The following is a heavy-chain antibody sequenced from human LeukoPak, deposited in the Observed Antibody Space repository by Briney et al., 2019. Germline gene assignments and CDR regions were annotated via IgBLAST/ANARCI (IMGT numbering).Heavy chain of an antibody. CDR2: ISSSGSTI. CDR1: GFTFSSDE. CDR3: ARRYCSGGSCYFDY. V-gene: IGHV3-48*03. D-gene: IGHD2-15*01. Sequence: GRSLRLSCAASGFTFSSDEMNWVRQAPGKGLEWVSYISSSGSTIYYADSVKGRFTISRDNAKNSLYLQMNSLRAEDTAVYYCARRYCSGGSCYFDYWGQGALVTASS. J-gene: IGHJ4*02.